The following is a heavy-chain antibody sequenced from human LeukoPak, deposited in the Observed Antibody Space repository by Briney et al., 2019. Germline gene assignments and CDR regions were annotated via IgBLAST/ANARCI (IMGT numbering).Heavy chain of an antibody. D-gene: IGHD3-22*01. J-gene: IGHJ4*02. Sequence: GGSLRLSCAASGFTFSSYGMHWVRQAPGKGLEWVAVIWYGGSNKYYADSVKGRFTISRDNAKNSLYLQMHSLRAEDTAMYYCARDRIEVTYYYDASGYSDYWGQGTLVTVSS. V-gene: IGHV3-33*08. CDR3: ARDRIEVTYYYDASGYSDY. CDR2: IWYGGSNK. CDR1: GFTFSSYG.